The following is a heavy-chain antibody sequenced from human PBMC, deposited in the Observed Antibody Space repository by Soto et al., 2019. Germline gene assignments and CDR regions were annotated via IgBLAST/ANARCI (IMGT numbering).Heavy chain of an antibody. V-gene: IGHV1-2*02. CDR3: ARTWSGMDV. CDR2: INPNSGGT. Sequence: ASEKVSCKASGYTFTGYYMHWVRQAPGQGLEWMGRINPNSGGTNYAQKFQGRVTMTSDKCISTAYMELSRLRSDDTAVYYCARTWSGMDVLGQWTTFTVSS. D-gene: IGHD2-15*01. J-gene: IGHJ6*02. CDR1: GYTFTGYY.